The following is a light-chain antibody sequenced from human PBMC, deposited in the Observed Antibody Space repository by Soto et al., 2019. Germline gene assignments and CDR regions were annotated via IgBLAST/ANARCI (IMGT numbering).Light chain of an antibody. Sequence: QSVLTQPPSVSGAPGQRVPISCTGSSSNIGAGYDVHWYQQLPGTAPQLLIYGNSKRPSGVPDRFSGSKSGTSASLAITGLQAEDEAEYYCLLSYSGARHWVFGGGTKLTVL. J-gene: IGLJ3*02. CDR2: GNS. CDR1: SSNIGAGYD. V-gene: IGLV1-40*01. CDR3: LLSYSGARHWV.